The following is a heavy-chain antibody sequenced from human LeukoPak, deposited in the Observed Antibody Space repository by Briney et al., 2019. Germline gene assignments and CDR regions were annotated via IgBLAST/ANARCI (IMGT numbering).Heavy chain of an antibody. V-gene: IGHV1-2*02. D-gene: IGHD6-13*01. Sequence: ASVKVSCKASGYTFTGYYMHWVRQAPGQGLVWMGWINPNSGGTNYAQKFQGRVTMTRDTSISTAYMELSRLRSDDTAVYYCARVNKKASSSCYGYWGQGTLVTVSS. CDR2: INPNSGGT. CDR3: ARVNKKASSSCYGY. CDR1: GYTFTGYY. J-gene: IGHJ4*02.